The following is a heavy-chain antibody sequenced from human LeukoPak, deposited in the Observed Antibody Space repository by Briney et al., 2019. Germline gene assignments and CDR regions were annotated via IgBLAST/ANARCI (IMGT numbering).Heavy chain of an antibody. J-gene: IGHJ4*02. CDR1: GFTFSNYS. CDR2: ISNGSSYR. CDR3: AKLTLAVVTATYIHY. D-gene: IGHD2-21*02. Sequence: GGSLRLSCAASGFTFSNYSLNWVRQAPGKGLEWVSSISNGSSYRYYADSVKGRFTISRDNAKNSLYLQMNSLGVEDTAVYYCAKLTLAVVTATYIHYWGQGTLVTVSS. V-gene: IGHV3-21*01.